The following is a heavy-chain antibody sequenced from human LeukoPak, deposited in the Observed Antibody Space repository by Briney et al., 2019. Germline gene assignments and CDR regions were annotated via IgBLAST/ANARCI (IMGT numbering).Heavy chain of an antibody. CDR1: GFTFSSYS. CDR2: ISSRSTTI. J-gene: IGHJ6*03. CDR3: ARDPLTLYNYYMDV. Sequence: GGSLRLSCAASGFTFSSYSMNWVRQAPGKGLEWVSYISSRSTTIYHADSVKGRFTISRDNAKNSLYLQMNSLRVEDTAVYYCARDPLTLYNYYMDVWGKGTTVTVSS. V-gene: IGHV3-48*04. D-gene: IGHD3-9*01.